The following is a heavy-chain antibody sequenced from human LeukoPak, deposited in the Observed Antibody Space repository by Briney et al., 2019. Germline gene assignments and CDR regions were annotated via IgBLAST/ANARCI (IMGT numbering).Heavy chain of an antibody. CDR3: ARDLRVGATTGGY. V-gene: IGHV1-69*05. Sequence: SVKVSCRASGGTFSSYAISWVRQAPGQGLEWMGGIIPIFGTANYAQKFQGRVTMTTDTSTSTAYMELRSLRSDDTAVYYCARDLRVGATTGGYWGQGTLVTVSS. D-gene: IGHD1-26*01. J-gene: IGHJ4*02. CDR2: IIPIFGTA. CDR1: GGTFSSYA.